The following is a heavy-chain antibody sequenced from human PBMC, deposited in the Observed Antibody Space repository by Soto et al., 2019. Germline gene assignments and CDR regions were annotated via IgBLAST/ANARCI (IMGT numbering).Heavy chain of an antibody. V-gene: IGHV5-10-1*01. CDR3: ARARSYDYVWGSYRLSYYGMDV. Sequence: GESLKISCKGSGYSFTSYWISWVRQTPGKGLEWMGRIDPSDSYTNYSPSFQGHVTISADKSISTAYLQWSSLKASDTAMYYCARARSYDYVWGSYRLSYYGMDVWGQGTTVTVSS. D-gene: IGHD3-16*02. J-gene: IGHJ6*02. CDR1: GYSFTSYW. CDR2: IDPSDSYT.